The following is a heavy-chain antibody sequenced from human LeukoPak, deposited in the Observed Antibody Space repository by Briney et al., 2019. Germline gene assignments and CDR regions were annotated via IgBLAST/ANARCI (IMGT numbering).Heavy chain of an antibody. V-gene: IGHV4-4*07. CDR2: IFTSGST. J-gene: IGHJ5*02. Sequence: SETLSLTCTVSGGSISNYYWSWIRQPAGKGLEWIGRIFTSGSTNYTPSLKSRVTISVDTSKNQFSLKLSSVTAADTAVYYCARHFAGRSGYYGSGSYYKGRFDPWGQGTLVTVSS. D-gene: IGHD3-10*01. CDR1: GGSISNYY. CDR3: ARHFAGRSGYYGSGSYYKGRFDP.